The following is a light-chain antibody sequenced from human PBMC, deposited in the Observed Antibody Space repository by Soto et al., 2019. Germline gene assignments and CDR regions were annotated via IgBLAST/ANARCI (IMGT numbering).Light chain of an antibody. CDR3: SSFTSNRIYV. CDR2: GVT. J-gene: IGLJ1*01. V-gene: IGLV2-14*03. CDR1: HNDIGTYDY. Sequence: QSVLTQPTSVSGSPGQSITISCTGNHNDIGTYDYVSWYQQHPGRAPRLLIHGVTTRPSGISDCFSASKSSLTASLTISGLQPEDEADYYCSSFTSNRIYVFGPGTKVTVL.